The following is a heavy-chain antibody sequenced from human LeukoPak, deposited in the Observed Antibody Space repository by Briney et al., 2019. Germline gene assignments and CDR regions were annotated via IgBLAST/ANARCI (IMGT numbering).Heavy chain of an antibody. CDR1: GFTFSSYS. D-gene: IGHD4-17*01. CDR2: ISSSSSYI. Sequence: GGSLRLSCAASGFTFSSYSMNWVRQAPGKGLEWVSSISSSSSYIYYADSVKGRFTISRDNAKNSLYLQMNSLRAEDTAVYYCAKEDNYGDYEWGERDYWGQGTLVTVSS. J-gene: IGHJ4*02. V-gene: IGHV3-21*01. CDR3: AKEDNYGDYEWGERDY.